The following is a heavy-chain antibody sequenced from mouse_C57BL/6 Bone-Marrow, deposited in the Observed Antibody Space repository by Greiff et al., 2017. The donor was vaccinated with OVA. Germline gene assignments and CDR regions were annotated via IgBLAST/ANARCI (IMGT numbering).Heavy chain of an antibody. V-gene: IGHV1-19*01. Sequence: EVQLQQSGPVLVKPGASVKMSCKASGYTFTDYYMNWVKQSHGKSLEWIGVINPYNGGTSYNQKFKGKATLTVDKSSSTAYMELNSLTSEDSAVYYCASPGGDDWFAYWGQGTLVTVSA. D-gene: IGHD2-13*01. CDR1: GYTFTDYY. J-gene: IGHJ3*01. CDR2: INPYNGGT. CDR3: ASPGGDDWFAY.